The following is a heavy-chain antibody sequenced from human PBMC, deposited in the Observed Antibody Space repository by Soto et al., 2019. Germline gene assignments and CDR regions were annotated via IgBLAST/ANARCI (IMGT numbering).Heavy chain of an antibody. J-gene: IGHJ5*02. Sequence: QVQLQQWGAGLLKPSETLSLTCAVYGGSFSGYYWSWIRQPPGKGLEWFGEINHSGSTNYNPSLKSRVTISVDTSKNQFSLKLSSVTAADTAVYYCASKLDGIQLWLAWFDPWGQGTLVTVSS. D-gene: IGHD5-18*01. CDR3: ASKLDGIQLWLAWFDP. CDR1: GGSFSGYY. CDR2: INHSGST. V-gene: IGHV4-34*01.